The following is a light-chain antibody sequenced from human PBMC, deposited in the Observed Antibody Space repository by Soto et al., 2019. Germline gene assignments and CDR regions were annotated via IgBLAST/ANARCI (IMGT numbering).Light chain of an antibody. CDR1: SSDVGGYNY. CDR3: SSYTTRSPCV. J-gene: IGLJ1*01. V-gene: IGLV2-14*01. Sequence: QSALTQPASVSGSPGQSITISCTGTSSDVGGYNYVSWFQQHSGKAPRLIIYQVSNRPSGVSNRFSGSKSGNTASLTISGLQAEDEADYYCSSYTTRSPCVFGTGTKLTVL. CDR2: QVS.